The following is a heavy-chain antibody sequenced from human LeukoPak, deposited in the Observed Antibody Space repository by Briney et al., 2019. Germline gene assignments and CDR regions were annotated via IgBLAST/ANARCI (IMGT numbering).Heavy chain of an antibody. D-gene: IGHD3-16*01. CDR3: ARGGGLDV. CDR2: ITGSGGNT. Sequence: GGSLRLSCAASGFIFSSYSMSWVRQAPGKGLEWVSVITGSGGNTYYADSVKGRFTISRDNAKNPLYLQMSNLRAEDTAVYFCARGGGLDVWGQGATVTVSS. J-gene: IGHJ6*02. V-gene: IGHV3-23*01. CDR1: GFIFSSYS.